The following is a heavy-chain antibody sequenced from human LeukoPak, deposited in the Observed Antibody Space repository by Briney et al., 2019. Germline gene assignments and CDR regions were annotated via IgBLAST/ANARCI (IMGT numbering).Heavy chain of an antibody. CDR3: ARHRYSYGTRGMFDY. Sequence: SETLSLTCTVSGGSISSYYWSWIRQPPGKGLEWIGSIYYSGSTYCNPSLESRVTISVDTSKNQFSLKLSSVTAADTAVYYCARHRYSYGTRGMFDYWGQGTLVTVSS. CDR1: GGSISSYY. CDR2: IYYSGST. D-gene: IGHD5-18*01. V-gene: IGHV4-39*01. J-gene: IGHJ4*02.